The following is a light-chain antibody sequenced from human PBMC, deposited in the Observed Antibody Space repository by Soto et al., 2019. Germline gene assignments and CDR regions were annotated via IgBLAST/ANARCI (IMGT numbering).Light chain of an antibody. CDR2: GAS. CDR3: QQYNNWPPIT. J-gene: IGKJ5*01. Sequence: EIVLTQSPATLSWSAGERATLSCRASQSVSSYLAWYQQKPGQAPRLLIYGASTRATGIPARFSGGGSGTEFTLTISSLQSEDFAVYYCQQYNNWPPITFGQGTRLEIK. CDR1: QSVSSY. V-gene: IGKV3-15*01.